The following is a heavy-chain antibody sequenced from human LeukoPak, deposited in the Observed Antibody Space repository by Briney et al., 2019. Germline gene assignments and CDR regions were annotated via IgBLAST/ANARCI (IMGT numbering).Heavy chain of an antibody. D-gene: IGHD2-2*02. Sequence: ASVKVSCKASGYTFTSYYMHWVRQAPGQGLEWMGIINPSGGTPTYAQKFQGRVTMTRDTSTSTMYMDLSSLGSEDTAVYYCARDPEIVVVPAAISALYYYYGMDVWGQGTTVTVSS. CDR2: INPSGGTP. CDR3: ARDPEIVVVPAAISALYYYYGMDV. J-gene: IGHJ6*02. CDR1: GYTFTSYY. V-gene: IGHV1-46*01.